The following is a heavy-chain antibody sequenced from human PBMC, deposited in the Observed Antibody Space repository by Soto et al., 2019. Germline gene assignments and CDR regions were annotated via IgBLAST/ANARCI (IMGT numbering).Heavy chain of an antibody. CDR1: GGTFSSY. CDR3: ARLLYYDSSGYPVDY. D-gene: IGHD3-22*01. CDR2: IIPILGIA. V-gene: IGHV1-69*02. J-gene: IGHJ4*02. Sequence: ASVKVSCKASGGTFSSYIIWVRQAPGQGLEWMGRIIPILGIANYAQKFQGRVTITADKSTSTAYMELSSLRSEDTAVYYCARLLYYDSSGYPVDYWGQGTLVTVSS.